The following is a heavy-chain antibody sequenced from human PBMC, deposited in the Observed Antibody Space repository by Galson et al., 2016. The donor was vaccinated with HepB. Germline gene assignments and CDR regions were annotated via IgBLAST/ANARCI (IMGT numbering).Heavy chain of an antibody. CDR1: GGSVSSGGYS. J-gene: IGHJ6*02. Sequence: SETLSLTCTVSGGSVSSGGYSWTWIRQPPGKGLEWIGYIYYSGSTKYNPSLKSRVTISVDTSKNQFSLKLSSVTAADTAVYYCARERKYYGMDVWGQGTTVTVSS. CDR2: IYYSGST. CDR3: ARERKYYGMDV. V-gene: IGHV4-61*08. D-gene: IGHD1-14*01.